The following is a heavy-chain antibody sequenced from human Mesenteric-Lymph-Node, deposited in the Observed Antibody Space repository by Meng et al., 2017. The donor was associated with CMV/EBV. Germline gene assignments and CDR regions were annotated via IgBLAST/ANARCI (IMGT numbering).Heavy chain of an antibody. CDR2: MTPYNGNT. V-gene: IGHV1-8*01. CDR1: GYTFINYD. CDR3: SRGRQPSRYYGSDL. Sequence: ASVKVSCKASGYTFINYDIIWVRQATGQGLEYMGWMTPYNGNTGFAQDFQGRVVMTTDNSVNTAYMELSSLTSDDTAIYYCSRGRQPSRYYGSDLWGQGTTVTVSS. J-gene: IGHJ6*02. D-gene: IGHD5-18*01.